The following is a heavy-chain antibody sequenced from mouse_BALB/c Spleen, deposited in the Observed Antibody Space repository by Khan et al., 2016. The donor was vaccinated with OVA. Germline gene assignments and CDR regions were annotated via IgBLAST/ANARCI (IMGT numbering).Heavy chain of an antibody. CDR2: ISTYYGDA. V-gene: IGHV1S137*01. D-gene: IGHD1-3*01. CDR3: ARGSGNSRFAY. CDR1: GYTFTDFA. Sequence: VQLQESGAELVRPGVSVKISCKGSGYTFTDFAMHWVKQSHAKSLEWLGVISTYYGDADYNQKFKGKATMTVDKSSSTAYIELARLTSEDSAIYYCARGSGNSRFAYWGQGTLVTVSA. J-gene: IGHJ3*01.